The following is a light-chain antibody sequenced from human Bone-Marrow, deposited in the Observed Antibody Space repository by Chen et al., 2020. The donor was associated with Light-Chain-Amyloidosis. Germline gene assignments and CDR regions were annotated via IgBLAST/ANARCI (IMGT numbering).Light chain of an antibody. V-gene: IGLV1-47*01. CDR1: SSNIGSNY. J-gene: IGLJ2*01. Sequence: ELTQPPSASGTPGQRVTISCSGSSSNIGSNYVYWYQQLPGTAPKLLIYRNNQRPSGVPDRFSGSKSGTSASLAISGLRSEDEADYYCAAWDDSLSGVVFGGGTKLTVL. CDR3: AAWDDSLSGVV. CDR2: RNN.